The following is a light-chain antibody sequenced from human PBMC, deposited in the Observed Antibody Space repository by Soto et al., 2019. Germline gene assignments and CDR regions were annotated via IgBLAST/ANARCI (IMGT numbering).Light chain of an antibody. J-gene: IGLJ1*01. CDR2: DVS. Sequence: QSALTQPASVPGSPGESITISCTGTNSDVAAYNFVSWYQQHPGKVPNLLIFDVSRRPSGVSDRFSGSKSGNTASLTISGLQSEDEGDYYCISYTRGSTHVFGSGTKLTVL. CDR3: ISYTRGSTHV. V-gene: IGLV2-14*03. CDR1: NSDVAAYNF.